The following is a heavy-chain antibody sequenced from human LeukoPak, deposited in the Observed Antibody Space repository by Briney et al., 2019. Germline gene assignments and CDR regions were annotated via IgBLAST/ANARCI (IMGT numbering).Heavy chain of an antibody. D-gene: IGHD6-13*01. J-gene: IGHJ3*02. CDR3: ARRRGYSSRRQAFDI. V-gene: IGHV4-4*09. Sequence: SETLSLTCTVSGGSISSYYWSWIRQPPGKGLEWIGYIYTSGSTNYNPSLKSRVTISVDTSKNQFSLKLSSVTAADTAVYYRARRRGYSSRRQAFDIWGQGTMVTVSS. CDR1: GGSISSYY. CDR2: IYTSGST.